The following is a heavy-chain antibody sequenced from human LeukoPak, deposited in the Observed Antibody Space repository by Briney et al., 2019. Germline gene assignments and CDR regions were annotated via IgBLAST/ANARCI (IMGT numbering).Heavy chain of an antibody. CDR2: ISAYNGNT. Sequence: ASVKVSCKASGYTFTSYGISWVRQAPGQGLEWMGWISAYNGNTNYAQKLQCRVTMTTDTSPSTAYMELRSLRSDDTAVYYCARADSSGYYILAWFDPWGQGTLVTVSS. CDR3: ARADSSGYYILAWFDP. V-gene: IGHV1-18*01. CDR1: GYTFTSYG. J-gene: IGHJ5*02. D-gene: IGHD3-22*01.